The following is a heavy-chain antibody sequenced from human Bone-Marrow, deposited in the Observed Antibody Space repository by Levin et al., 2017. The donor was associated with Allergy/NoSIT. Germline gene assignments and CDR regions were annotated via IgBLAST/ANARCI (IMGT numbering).Heavy chain of an antibody. Sequence: GGSLRLSCAASGFTFSDYYMSWIRQAPGKGLEWVSYISSSGSTIYYADSVKGRFTISRDNAKNSLYLQMNSLRAEDTAVYYCASSRAVAGTSGASSYYDYYGMDVWGQGTTVTVSS. CDR3: ASSRAVAGTSGASSYYDYYGMDV. D-gene: IGHD6-19*01. V-gene: IGHV3-11*01. CDR2: ISSSGSTI. CDR1: GFTFSDYY. J-gene: IGHJ6*02.